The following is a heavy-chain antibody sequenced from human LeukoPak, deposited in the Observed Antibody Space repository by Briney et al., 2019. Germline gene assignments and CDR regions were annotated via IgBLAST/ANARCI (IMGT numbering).Heavy chain of an antibody. CDR3: AREGRDSSGYFLERKKRNAFDI. CDR1: GFTFSSYT. J-gene: IGHJ3*02. CDR2: ISTSSSYI. Sequence: PGGSLRLSCAASGFTFSSYTMNWVRQAPGKGLEWVSSISTSSSYIYYADSVKGRFTISRDNAKNSLYLQMNSLRAEDTALYYCAREGRDSSGYFLERKKRNAFDIWGQGTMVTVSS. V-gene: IGHV3-21*04. D-gene: IGHD3-22*01.